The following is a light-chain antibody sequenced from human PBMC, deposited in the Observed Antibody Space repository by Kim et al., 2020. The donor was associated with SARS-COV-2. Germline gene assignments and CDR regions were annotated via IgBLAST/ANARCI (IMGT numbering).Light chain of an antibody. Sequence: ATINCKSSRSVFYNSNNKNYLAWYQQKPGQPPKLLFYWASSRESGVPDRFSGSGSGTDFTLTISSLQAEDLAVYYCQQYYGTLWTFGQGTKVDIK. J-gene: IGKJ1*01. V-gene: IGKV4-1*01. CDR1: RSVFYNSNNKNY. CDR2: WAS. CDR3: QQYYGTLWT.